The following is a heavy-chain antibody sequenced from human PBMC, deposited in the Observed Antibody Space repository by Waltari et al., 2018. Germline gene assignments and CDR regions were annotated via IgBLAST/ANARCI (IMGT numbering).Heavy chain of an antibody. D-gene: IGHD1-26*01. V-gene: IGHV3-21*01. CDR2: ISCSSRYI. CDR3: ARGGIVRATDAFDL. Sequence: EVQLVESGGGLVKPGGSLLLSCPASAFTFSSYSMNAVRRAPGRGVGLFSSISCSSRYIYYAKEWKDRVTICRDKSKNSRYLQMNSLRAEDRAVYYCARGGIVRATDAFDLWGQETMVTVSS. J-gene: IGHJ3*01. CDR1: AFTFSSYS.